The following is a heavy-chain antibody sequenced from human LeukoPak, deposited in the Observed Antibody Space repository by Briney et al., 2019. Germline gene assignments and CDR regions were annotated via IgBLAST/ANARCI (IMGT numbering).Heavy chain of an antibody. V-gene: IGHV1-69*13. J-gene: IGHJ4*02. CDR1: GGTFSSYA. Sequence: SVKVSCQASGGTFSSYAISWVRQAAGQGLEWMGRIIPILGTANYAQKFQARVTITADESTSTAYMELSSLRSEDTAVYYCARGFYDSSGYYYLDYWGQGTLVTVSS. CDR2: IIPILGTA. D-gene: IGHD3-22*01. CDR3: ARGFYDSSGYYYLDY.